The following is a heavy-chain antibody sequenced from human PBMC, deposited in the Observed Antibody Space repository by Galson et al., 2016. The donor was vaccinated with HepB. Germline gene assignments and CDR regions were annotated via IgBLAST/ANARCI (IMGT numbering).Heavy chain of an antibody. CDR1: GLTFSDYT. V-gene: IGHV3-21*01. CDR2: ISRSSTYI. Sequence: LRLSCAASGLTFSDYTMNWVRQAPGKGPEWVSSISRSSTYIYYADSLKGRFTISRDNAQNSLYLQMNSLRAEDTAVYYCARDSGYCADGVCYLGWYFDLWGRGTLVTVSS. J-gene: IGHJ2*01. D-gene: IGHD2-8*01. CDR3: ARDSGYCADGVCYLGWYFDL.